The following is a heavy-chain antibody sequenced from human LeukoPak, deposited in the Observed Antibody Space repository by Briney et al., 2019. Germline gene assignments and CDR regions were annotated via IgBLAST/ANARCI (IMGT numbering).Heavy chain of an antibody. D-gene: IGHD6-13*01. J-gene: IGHJ3*02. Sequence: PGGSLRLSCAASGFTFSSYAMHWVRQAPGKGLEWVAVISYDGSNKYYADSVKGRFTISRDNSKNTLYLQMNSLRAEDTAVYYCARDPGRWSDAFDIWGQGTMVTVSS. CDR1: GFTFSSYA. V-gene: IGHV3-30*04. CDR2: ISYDGSNK. CDR3: ARDPGRWSDAFDI.